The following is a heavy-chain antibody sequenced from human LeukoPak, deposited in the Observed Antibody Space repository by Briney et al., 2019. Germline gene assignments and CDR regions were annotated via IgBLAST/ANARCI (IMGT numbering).Heavy chain of an antibody. V-gene: IGHV4-34*01. Sequence: SETLSLTCAVYGGSFSDYYWSGVRQPPGKGLEGIGEINHGGSTNVNPSLKSRVTISVDTSKSQFSPKLGSVTAADTAVYYCARAGHSSGWYVVRWFDPWGQGTLVTVSS. CDR1: GGSFSDYY. CDR2: INHGGST. D-gene: IGHD6-19*01. J-gene: IGHJ5*02. CDR3: ARAGHSSGWYVVRWFDP.